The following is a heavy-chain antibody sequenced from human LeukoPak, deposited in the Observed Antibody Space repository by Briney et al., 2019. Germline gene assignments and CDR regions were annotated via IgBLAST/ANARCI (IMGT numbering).Heavy chain of an antibody. D-gene: IGHD3-22*01. J-gene: IGHJ4*02. Sequence: PGGSLRLSCAASGFTFSNAWMSWVRQAPEKGLEWVGRIKSKTDGGTTDYAAPVKGRFTISRDDSKNTLYLQMNSLKTEDTAVYYCTTTNPQYYYDSSGYYLDYWGQGTLVTVSS. CDR2: IKSKTDGGTT. CDR1: GFTFSNAW. V-gene: IGHV3-15*01. CDR3: TTTNPQYYYDSSGYYLDY.